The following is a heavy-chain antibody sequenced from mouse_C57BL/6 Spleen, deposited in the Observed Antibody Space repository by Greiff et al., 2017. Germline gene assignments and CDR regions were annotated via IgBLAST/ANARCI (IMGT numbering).Heavy chain of an antibody. J-gene: IGHJ2*01. CDR1: GYTFTSYW. D-gene: IGHD1-1*01. Sequence: QVQLQQPGAELVKPGASVKLSCKASGYTFTSYWMHWVKQRPGQGLEWIGMIHPNSGSTNYNEKFKSKATLTVDKSSSTAYMQLSSLTSGDSAVYYCARLLTHYFDYWGQGTTLTVSS. V-gene: IGHV1-64*01. CDR2: IHPNSGST. CDR3: ARLLTHYFDY.